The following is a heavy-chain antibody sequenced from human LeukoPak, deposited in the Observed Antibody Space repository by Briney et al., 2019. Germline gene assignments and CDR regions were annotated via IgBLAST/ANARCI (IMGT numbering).Heavy chain of an antibody. Sequence: GGSLRLSCAASGFTFDDYAMHWVRQAPGKGLEWVSGISWNSGSIGYADSVKGRFTISRDNAKNSLYLQMNSLRAEDTAVYYCAGREYYYDSSGYYSDYWGQGTLVTVSS. J-gene: IGHJ4*02. D-gene: IGHD3-22*01. CDR1: GFTFDDYA. CDR3: AGREYYYDSSGYYSDY. CDR2: ISWNSGSI. V-gene: IGHV3-9*01.